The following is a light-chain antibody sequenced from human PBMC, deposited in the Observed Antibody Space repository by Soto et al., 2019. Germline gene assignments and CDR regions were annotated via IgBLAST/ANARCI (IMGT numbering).Light chain of an antibody. CDR1: QSIGSW. CDR3: QQYDSYSPT. J-gene: IGKJ1*01. CDR2: DAS. Sequence: DIQMTQSPSTVSASVGDRVTITCRASQSIGSWLAWYQQKPGKAPKFLIYDASILEAGVPSSFSGSGSGTEFTLTISSLQPDDFVTYYCQQYDSYSPTFGQGTKVEIK. V-gene: IGKV1-5*01.